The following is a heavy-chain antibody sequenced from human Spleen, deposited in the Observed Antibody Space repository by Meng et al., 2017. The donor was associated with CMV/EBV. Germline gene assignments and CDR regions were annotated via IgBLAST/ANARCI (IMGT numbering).Heavy chain of an antibody. D-gene: IGHD2-2*02. CDR3: ARDLQYQMLYGWFDP. J-gene: IGHJ5*02. V-gene: IGHV1-2*02. CDR1: GYTFTGYY. Sequence: SGYTFTGYYIHWVRQAPGQGLEWMGWINPNSGGTKYAQNFQGRVTMTRDTSISTAYMELNRLRSDDTALYYCARDLQYQMLYGWFDPRGQGTLVTVSS. CDR2: INPNSGGT.